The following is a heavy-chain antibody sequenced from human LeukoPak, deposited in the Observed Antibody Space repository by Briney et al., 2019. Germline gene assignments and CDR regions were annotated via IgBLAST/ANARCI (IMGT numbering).Heavy chain of an antibody. Sequence: SETLSLTCAVYGGSFSGYYWSWIRQPPGKGLKWIGEINHSGSTNYNPSLKSRVTISVDTSKNQFSLKLSSVTAADTAVYYCARMNTMIVVQPQFDYWGQGTLVTVSS. CDR3: ARMNTMIVVQPQFDY. CDR1: GGSFSGYY. J-gene: IGHJ4*02. CDR2: INHSGST. V-gene: IGHV4-34*01. D-gene: IGHD3-22*01.